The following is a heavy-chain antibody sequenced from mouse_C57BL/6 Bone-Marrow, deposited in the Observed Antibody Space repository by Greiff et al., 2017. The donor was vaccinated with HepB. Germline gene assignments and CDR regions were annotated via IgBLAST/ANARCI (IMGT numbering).Heavy chain of an antibody. CDR1: GFTFTSYW. D-gene: IGHD2-3*01. CDR2: IYPGNSDT. J-gene: IGHJ4*01. V-gene: IGHV1-5*01. CDR3: TRSGGWLLRPYAMDY. Sequence: VQLQQSGTVLARPGASVKMSCKTSGFTFTSYWMHWVKQRPGQGLEWIGAIYPGNSDTSYNQKFKGKAKLTAVTSASTAYMELSSLTNEDSAVYYCTRSGGWLLRPYAMDYWGQGTSVTVSS.